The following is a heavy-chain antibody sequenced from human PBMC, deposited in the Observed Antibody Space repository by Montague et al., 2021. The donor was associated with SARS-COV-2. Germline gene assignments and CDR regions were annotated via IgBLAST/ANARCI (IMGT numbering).Heavy chain of an antibody. J-gene: IGHJ4*02. V-gene: IGHV4-4*02. CDR3: AKFSGIAVRRPFDY. D-gene: IGHD6-6*01. Sequence: SETLSLTCAVSGGSISTSNWCNWVRQPPGKGLEWIGQIYHNGTSNYNPSLKSLVTISVDKSKNQFYLRLSSVTAADTAVYYCAKFSGIAVRRPFDYWGQGTLVTVSS. CDR1: GGSISTSNW. CDR2: IYHNGTS.